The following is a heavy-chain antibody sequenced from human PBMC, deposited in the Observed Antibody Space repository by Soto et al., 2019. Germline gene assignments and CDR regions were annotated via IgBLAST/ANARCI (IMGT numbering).Heavy chain of an antibody. CDR2: INSDGSSA. D-gene: IGHD2-2*01. Sequence: EVQLVESGGGLVQPGGSLRLSCTASGFTFSSYWMHWVRQAPGKGLVWVSRINSDGSSASYAESVQGRFTISRDNAKNTVNLQMNSLRAEDTAVYYCARVVSRPAAYDYWGQGILVTVSS. CDR3: ARVVSRPAAYDY. J-gene: IGHJ4*02. CDR1: GFTFSSYW. V-gene: IGHV3-74*01.